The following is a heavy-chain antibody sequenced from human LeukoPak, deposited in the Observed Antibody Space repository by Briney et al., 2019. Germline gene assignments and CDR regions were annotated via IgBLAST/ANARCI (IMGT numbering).Heavy chain of an antibody. V-gene: IGHV4-38-2*01. D-gene: IGHD6-13*01. Sequence: SETLSLTCAVSGYSISSGYYWGWIGQPPGKGLEWIGSIYLSGSTYYNPSLKSRVTISVDTSKNQFSLKLSSVTAADTAVYYCAGIAADNSVDPWGQGTLVTVSS. CDR3: AGIAADNSVDP. CDR2: IYLSGST. CDR1: GYSISSGYY. J-gene: IGHJ5*02.